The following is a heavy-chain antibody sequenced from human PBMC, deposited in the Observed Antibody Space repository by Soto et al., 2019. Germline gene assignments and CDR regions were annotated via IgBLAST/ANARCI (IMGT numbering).Heavy chain of an antibody. CDR3: ARGKSLQDGYYYGMDV. CDR1: GGSFSGYY. Sequence: SETLSLTCAVYGGSFSGYYWTWIRQPPGTGLEWIGEINHSGSTNYNPSLKSRVTISVDTSKNQFSLKLTSVTAADTAVYYCARGKSLQDGYYYGMDVWGQGTTVTVSS. CDR2: INHSGST. J-gene: IGHJ6*02. V-gene: IGHV4-34*01. D-gene: IGHD4-4*01.